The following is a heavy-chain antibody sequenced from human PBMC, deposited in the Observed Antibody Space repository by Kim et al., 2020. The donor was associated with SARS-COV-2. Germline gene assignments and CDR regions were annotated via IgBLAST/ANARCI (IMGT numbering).Heavy chain of an antibody. D-gene: IGHD3-22*01. Sequence: SETLSLTCAVYGGSFSGYYWSWIRQPPGKGLEWIGEINHSGSTNYNPSLKSRVTISVDTSKNQFSLKLSSVTAADTAVYYFARELYYYDSSGYYIRFGMDVWGQGTTVTVSS. CDR3: ARELYYYDSSGYYIRFGMDV. J-gene: IGHJ6*02. CDR1: GGSFSGYY. V-gene: IGHV4-34*01. CDR2: INHSGST.